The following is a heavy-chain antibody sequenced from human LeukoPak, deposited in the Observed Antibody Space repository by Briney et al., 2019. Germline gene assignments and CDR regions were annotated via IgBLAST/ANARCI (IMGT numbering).Heavy chain of an antibody. D-gene: IGHD6-13*01. Sequence: SQTLSLTCTVSGGSISSGGYYWSWIRQHPGKGLEWIGYIYYSGSTYYNPSLKSRVTISVDTSKNQFSLKLSSVTAADTAVYYSARESIAAAGTYYYYYGMDVWGQGTTVTVSS. CDR2: IYYSGST. V-gene: IGHV4-31*03. CDR3: ARESIAAAGTYYYYYGMDV. CDR1: GGSISSGGYY. J-gene: IGHJ6*02.